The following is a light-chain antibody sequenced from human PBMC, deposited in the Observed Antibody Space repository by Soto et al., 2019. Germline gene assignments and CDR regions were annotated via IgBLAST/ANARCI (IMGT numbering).Light chain of an antibody. Sequence: EIVMTQSPATLSVSPGERATLSCRASQSVSSNLAWYQQKPGQAPRLLIYGASTRAAGIPARFSGSGSGTEFPLTISSLQSEDFAVYYCQQYNNWPPRGTFRQGTKVEIK. CDR3: QQYNNWPPRGT. CDR2: GAS. V-gene: IGKV3-15*01. CDR1: QSVSSN. J-gene: IGKJ1*01.